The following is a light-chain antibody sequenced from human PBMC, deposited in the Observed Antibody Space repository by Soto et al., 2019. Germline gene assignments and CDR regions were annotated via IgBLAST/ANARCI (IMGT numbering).Light chain of an antibody. CDR3: MQALQTSIT. CDR1: QSLLHSNGYNY. J-gene: IGKJ5*01. CDR2: LGS. V-gene: IGKV2-28*01. Sequence: DIVMTQSPLSLPVTPGEPASISCRSSQSLLHSNGYNYLDWYLQKPGQSPQLLIYLGSNRASGVPDRFSGSGSGTDFTLKINRVEAEDVGVYYRMQALQTSITFGQGTRLEIK.